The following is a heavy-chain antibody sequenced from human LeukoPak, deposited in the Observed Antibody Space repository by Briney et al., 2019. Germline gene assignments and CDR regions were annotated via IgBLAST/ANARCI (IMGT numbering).Heavy chain of an antibody. D-gene: IGHD3-22*01. CDR1: AFTSSDYA. V-gene: IGHV3-49*04. Sequence: PARSLRLSCTPSAFTSSDYAVSWVRQAPEKGLEWIGFIRNKANGGTTEYAASVKGRFTISTDDSKTIAHLHMNSLKTADTAVYYCSRFYSSGWASGAFDIWGQGTMVSVSS. J-gene: IGHJ3*02. CDR2: IRNKANGGTT. CDR3: SRFYSSGWASGAFDI.